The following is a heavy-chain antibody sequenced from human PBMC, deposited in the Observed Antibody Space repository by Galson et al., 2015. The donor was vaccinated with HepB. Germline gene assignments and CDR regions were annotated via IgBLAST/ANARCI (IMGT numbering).Heavy chain of an antibody. CDR3: ARLKKVFGQRSALRYFDWTPPLYGMDV. D-gene: IGHD3-9*01. CDR1: GYSFTSYW. J-gene: IGHJ6*02. CDR2: IDPSDSYT. Sequence: QSGAEVKKPGESLRISCKGSGYSFTSYWISWVRQMPGKGLEWMGRIDPSDSYTNYSPSFQGHVTISADKSISTAYLQWSSLKASDTAMYYCARLKKVFGQRSALRYFDWTPPLYGMDVWGQGTTVTVSS. V-gene: IGHV5-10-1*01.